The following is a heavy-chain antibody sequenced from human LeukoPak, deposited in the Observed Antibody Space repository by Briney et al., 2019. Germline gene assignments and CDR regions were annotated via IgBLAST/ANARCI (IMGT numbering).Heavy chain of an antibody. D-gene: IGHD4-17*01. Sequence: RASVKVSCKVSGYTLTELSMHWVRQAPGKGLEWMGGFDPEDGETIYAQKFQGRVTMTEDTSTDTAYMELSSLRSEDTAVYYCARAREDTVTTHFDYWGQGTLVTVSS. CDR3: ARAREDTVTTHFDY. V-gene: IGHV1-24*01. CDR1: GYTLTELS. CDR2: FDPEDGET. J-gene: IGHJ4*02.